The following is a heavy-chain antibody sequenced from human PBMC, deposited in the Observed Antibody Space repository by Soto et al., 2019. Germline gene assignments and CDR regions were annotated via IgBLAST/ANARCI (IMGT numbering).Heavy chain of an antibody. D-gene: IGHD1-20*01. CDR3: ARACITGGLYYFDY. Sequence: LSLTSAVSGGSISSGGYSWSWIRQPPGEGLEWIGYIYHSGSTYYNPSLKSRVTISVDMSKHQFSLKLSTVTAADTAVYYCARACITGGLYYFDYWGQGTLVTVSS. V-gene: IGHV4-30-2*01. CDR2: IYHSGST. CDR1: GGSISSGGYS. J-gene: IGHJ4*02.